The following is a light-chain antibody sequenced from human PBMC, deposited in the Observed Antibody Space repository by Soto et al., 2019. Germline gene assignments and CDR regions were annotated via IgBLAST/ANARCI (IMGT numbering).Light chain of an antibody. CDR3: QQFSRYPIT. V-gene: IGKV3-20*01. J-gene: IGKJ4*01. Sequence: EFVLTQSPGTLSLSPGERATLSCRSSQTVRNNYLAWYQQKPGQAPRLLIYDASSRATGIPDRFSGGGSGTDFTLTISRLEPEDFAVYYCQQFSRYPITFGGGTKV. CDR2: DAS. CDR1: QTVRNNY.